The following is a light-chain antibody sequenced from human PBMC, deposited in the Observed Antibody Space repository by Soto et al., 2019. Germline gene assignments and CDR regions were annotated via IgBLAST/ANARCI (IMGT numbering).Light chain of an antibody. J-gene: IGKJ5*01. Sequence: EIVLTQSPGILSLSPGERATLSCRASQSVNGNYLAWYQQRPGQAPRLLIYGASTRATSFPARFSGSGSGTDFTLTISSLQSEDFAVYYCQQYNNWPITFGQGIRLEIK. CDR1: QSVNGN. V-gene: IGKV3-15*01. CDR3: QQYNNWPIT. CDR2: GAS.